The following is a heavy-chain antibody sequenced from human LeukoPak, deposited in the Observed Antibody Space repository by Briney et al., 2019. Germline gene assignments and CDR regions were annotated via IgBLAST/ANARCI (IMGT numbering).Heavy chain of an antibody. J-gene: IGHJ4*02. CDR1: GFTFTNYA. V-gene: IGHV3-23*01. CDR2: ISGSGGHT. Sequence: GGSLRLSCTASGFTFTNYAMNWVRQTPAKGLEWVSAISGSGGHTHYADSVKGRFTISRDNSKNTLYLQMNSLRAEDTAVYYCAKDRSKYQLLCLDYWGQGTLVTVSS. CDR3: AKDRSKYQLLCLDY. D-gene: IGHD2-2*01.